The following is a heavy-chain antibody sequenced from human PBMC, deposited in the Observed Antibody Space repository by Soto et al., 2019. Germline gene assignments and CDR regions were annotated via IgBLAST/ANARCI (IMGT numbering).Heavy chain of an antibody. V-gene: IGHV4-61*03. J-gene: IGHJ5*02. CDR3: ARGAGFSYASTWFDI. Sequence: SETLSLTCTVLGASVSSGTYYWSWIRQAPGKGLGWVGHIYYTGSTNYNPSLNNRVTISVDTYKNHFSLQLTSVTAADTAVYYCARGAGFSYASTWFDIWGQGTLVTVSS. D-gene: IGHD5-18*01. CDR2: IYYTGST. CDR1: GASVSSGTYY.